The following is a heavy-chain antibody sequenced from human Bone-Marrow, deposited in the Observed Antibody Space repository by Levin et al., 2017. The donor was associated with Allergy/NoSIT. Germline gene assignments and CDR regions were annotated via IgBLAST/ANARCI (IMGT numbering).Heavy chain of an antibody. J-gene: IGHJ5*02. D-gene: IGHD2-2*01. CDR3: ARGLLYCSSTSCPNWFDP. CDR2: ISSSSSTI. CDR1: GFTFSSYS. V-gene: IGHV3-48*01. Sequence: GESLKISCAASGFTFSSYSMNWVRQAPGKGLEWVSYISSSSSTIYYADSVKGRFTISRDNAKNSLYLQMNSLRAEDTAVYYCARGLLYCSSTSCPNWFDPWGQGTLVTVSS.